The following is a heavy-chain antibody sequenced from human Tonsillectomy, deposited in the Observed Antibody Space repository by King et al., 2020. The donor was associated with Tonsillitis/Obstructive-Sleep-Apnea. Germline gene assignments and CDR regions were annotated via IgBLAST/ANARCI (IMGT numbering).Heavy chain of an antibody. D-gene: IGHD5-18*01. CDR1: GGSFSGYY. CDR3: ARGVYEYRYGYGYYYYYMDV. CDR2: IIETGST. V-gene: IGHV4-34*01. J-gene: IGHJ6*03. Sequence: VQLQQWGAGLLKPSETLSLTCAVYGGSFSGYYWSWIRQPPGKGLEWIGDIIETGSTNYNPSLKSRVTISVDTSKSQVSLRLSSVTAADTSVYYCARGVYEYRYGYGYYYYYMDVWGKGTTVTVSS.